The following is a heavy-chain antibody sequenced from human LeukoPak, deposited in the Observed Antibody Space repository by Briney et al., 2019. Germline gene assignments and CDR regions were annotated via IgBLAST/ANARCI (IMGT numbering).Heavy chain of an antibody. Sequence: GASVKVSCKTSGYTFTSYYIHWVRQAPGKGLEWMGGFDPEDGETIYAQKFQGRVTMTEDTSTDTAYMELSSLRSEDTAVYYCATAGAVAGPGNYYGMDVWGQGTTVTVSS. J-gene: IGHJ6*02. V-gene: IGHV1-24*01. CDR3: ATAGAVAGPGNYYGMDV. CDR2: FDPEDGET. D-gene: IGHD6-19*01. CDR1: GYTFTSYY.